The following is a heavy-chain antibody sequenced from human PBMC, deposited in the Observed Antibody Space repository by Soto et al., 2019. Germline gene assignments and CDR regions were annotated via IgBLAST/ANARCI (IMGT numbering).Heavy chain of an antibody. CDR2: IYPGDSDT. Sequence: GESLKISCKGSGYSFSSYWIGWVRQMPGKGLEWMGIIYPGDSDTRYSPSFQGQVTISADKSISTAYLQWSSLKASDTAMYYCASTQSGYYYGMDVWGQGTTVTVSS. CDR1: GYSFSSYW. D-gene: IGHD3-10*01. J-gene: IGHJ6*02. V-gene: IGHV5-51*01. CDR3: ASTQSGYYYGMDV.